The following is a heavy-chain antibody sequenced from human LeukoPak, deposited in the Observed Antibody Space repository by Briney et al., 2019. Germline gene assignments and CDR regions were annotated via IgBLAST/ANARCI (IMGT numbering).Heavy chain of an antibody. CDR1: GGSISSYY. CDR3: AREGVATGTIDY. V-gene: IGHV4-4*07. D-gene: IGHD5-12*01. Sequence: SETLSLTCTVSGGSISSYYWSWIRQPAGKGLEWIGRIYTSGSTNYNPSLKSRVTMSVDTSKNQFSLKLSSVTAADTAVYYRAREGVATGTIDYWGQGTLVTVSS. J-gene: IGHJ4*02. CDR2: IYTSGST.